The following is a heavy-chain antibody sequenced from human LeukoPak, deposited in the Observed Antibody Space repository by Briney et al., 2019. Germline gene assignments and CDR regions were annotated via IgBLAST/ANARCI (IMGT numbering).Heavy chain of an antibody. D-gene: IGHD1-1*01. Sequence: PSETLSLTCAVYGGSFSGYYWSWIRQPPGKGLEWIGEINHSGSTNYNPSLKSRVTISVDTSKNQFSLRLSSVTAADTALYYCAKWRTDWHEFDSWGQGTLVTVSS. CDR2: INHSGST. J-gene: IGHJ4*02. V-gene: IGHV4-34*01. CDR3: AKWRTDWHEFDS. CDR1: GGSFSGYY.